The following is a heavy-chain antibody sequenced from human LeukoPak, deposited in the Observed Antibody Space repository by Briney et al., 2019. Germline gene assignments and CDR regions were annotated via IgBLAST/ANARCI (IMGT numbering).Heavy chain of an antibody. CDR2: INPNSGGT. CDR3: ARDIAAAGGDDAFDI. CDR1: GYTFTGYY. D-gene: IGHD6-13*01. V-gene: IGHV1-2*02. J-gene: IGHJ3*02. Sequence: ASVKVSCKASGYTFTGYYMHWVRQAPGQGLEWMGWINPNSGGTNYAQKFQARVTMTRDTSISTAYMELSRLRSDDTAVYYCARDIAAAGGDDAFDIWGQGTMVTVSS.